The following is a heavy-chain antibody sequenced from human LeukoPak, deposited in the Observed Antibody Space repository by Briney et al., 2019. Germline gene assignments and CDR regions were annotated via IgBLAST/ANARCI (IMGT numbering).Heavy chain of an antibody. V-gene: IGHV1-2*02. D-gene: IGHD1-26*01. CDR1: GYTFTGYY. CDR2: INPNSGGT. Sequence: ASVKVSCKASGYTFTGYYMHWVRQPPGQGLEWMGWINPNSGGTNYAQKFQGRVTMTRDTSISTAYMELSRLRSDDTAVYYCARVGPSGWAPDYYFDYWGQATLVTVPS. J-gene: IGHJ4*02. CDR3: ARVGPSGWAPDYYFDY.